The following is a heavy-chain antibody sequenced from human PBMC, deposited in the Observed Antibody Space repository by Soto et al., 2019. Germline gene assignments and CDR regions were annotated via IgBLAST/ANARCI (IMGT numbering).Heavy chain of an antibody. CDR2: IYSSGNT. J-gene: IGHJ4*02. Sequence: PSETLSLTCTVSGGSISSYYWSWIRQPPGKGLEWIGYIYSSGNTNYNPSLKSRVAISVDTSNNQFSLNLTSVTAADTAMYFCARQVFITDRDSGWADYWGKGILVTVSS. V-gene: IGHV4-59*08. CDR1: GGSISSYY. CDR3: ARQVFITDRDSGWADY. D-gene: IGHD6-19*01.